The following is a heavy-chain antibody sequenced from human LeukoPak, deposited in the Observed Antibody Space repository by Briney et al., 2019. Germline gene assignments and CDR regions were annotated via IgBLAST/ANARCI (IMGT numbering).Heavy chain of an antibody. CDR1: GYTFTSYA. J-gene: IGHJ4*02. CDR2: INAGNGNT. D-gene: IGHD6-13*01. V-gene: IGHV1-3*01. Sequence: ASVKVSCKASGYTFTSYAMHWVRQAPGQRLEWMGWINAGNGNTKYSQKFQGRVTITRDASASTAYMELSSLRSEDTAVYYCARVGRQQLADPYFDYWGQGTLVTVSS. CDR3: ARVGRQQLADPYFDY.